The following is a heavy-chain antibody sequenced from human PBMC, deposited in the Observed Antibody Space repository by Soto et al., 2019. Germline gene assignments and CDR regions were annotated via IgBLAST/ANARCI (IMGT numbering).Heavy chain of an antibody. V-gene: IGHV1-69*02. CDR2: VNSFVRMS. J-gene: IGHJ4*02. CDR3: ASSYGSGYRAFDY. Sequence: QVQLVQSGAEVKRPGSSVKVSCKASGDTFNFYSINWVRQAPGLGLEWMGRVNSFVRMSNYAQKFQGRVTMTADKSTSTAYMELSSLRSEDTAIYYCASSYGSGYRAFDYWGQGALVTVSS. CDR1: GDTFNFYS. D-gene: IGHD3-10*01.